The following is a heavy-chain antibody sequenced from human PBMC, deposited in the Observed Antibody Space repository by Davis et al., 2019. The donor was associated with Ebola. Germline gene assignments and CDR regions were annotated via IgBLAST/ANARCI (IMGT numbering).Heavy chain of an antibody. CDR3: AIQPYSSSSGVDY. J-gene: IGHJ4*02. CDR1: GFTFSSYW. CDR2: IKQDGSEK. Sequence: GESLKISCAASGFTFSSYWMSWVRQAPGKGLEWVANIKQDGSEKYYVDSVKGRFTISRDNAKNSLYLQMNSLRAEDTAVYYCAIQPYSSSSGVDYWGQGTLVTVSS. D-gene: IGHD6-6*01. V-gene: IGHV3-7*01.